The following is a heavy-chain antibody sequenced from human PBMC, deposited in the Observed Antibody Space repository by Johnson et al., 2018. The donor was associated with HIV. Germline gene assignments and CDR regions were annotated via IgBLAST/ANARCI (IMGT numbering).Heavy chain of an antibody. CDR1: GFTFDDYG. V-gene: IGHV3-20*04. CDR2: INWDGGST. J-gene: IGHJ3*02. Sequence: EVHLVESGGSVVRPGGSPRLSCATSGFTFDDYGMSWVRQAPGKGLEWVSGINWDGGSTGYADSVKGRFTISRDNAKNSLYLQMNSLRAEDTALYYCARVRIGVVVAAGIDAFDIWGQGTMVTVSS. D-gene: IGHD2-15*01. CDR3: ARVRIGVVVAAGIDAFDI.